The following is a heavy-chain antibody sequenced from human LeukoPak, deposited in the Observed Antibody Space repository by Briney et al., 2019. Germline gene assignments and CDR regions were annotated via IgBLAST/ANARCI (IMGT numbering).Heavy chain of an antibody. Sequence: PSETLSLTCTVSGGFISSSSYYWDWIRQPPGKGLEWIGSIYYSGSTNYNPSLKSRVAISVDTSKNQFSLKLSSVTAADTTVYYCARERDGYNSWGLYYFDSWGQGTLVTVSS. J-gene: IGHJ4*02. D-gene: IGHD5-24*01. CDR3: ARERDGYNSWGLYYFDS. V-gene: IGHV4-39*07. CDR2: IYYSGST. CDR1: GGFISSSSYY.